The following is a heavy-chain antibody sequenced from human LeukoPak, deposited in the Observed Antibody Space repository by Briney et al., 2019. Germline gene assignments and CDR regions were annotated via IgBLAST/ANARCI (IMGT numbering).Heavy chain of an antibody. Sequence: GASVKVSCKASGYTFTSYGISWVRQAPGQGLEWMGWISAYNGNTNYAQKLQGRATMTTDTSTSTAYMELRSLGSDDTAVYYCARGEDIVVVVAATYFDYWGQGTLVTVSS. J-gene: IGHJ4*02. V-gene: IGHV1-18*01. D-gene: IGHD2-15*01. CDR1: GYTFTSYG. CDR2: ISAYNGNT. CDR3: ARGEDIVVVVAATYFDY.